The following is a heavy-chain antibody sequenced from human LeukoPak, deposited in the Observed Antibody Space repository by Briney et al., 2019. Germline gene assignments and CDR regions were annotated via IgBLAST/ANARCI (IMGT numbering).Heavy chain of an antibody. D-gene: IGHD6-19*01. J-gene: IGHJ4*02. Sequence: GGSLRLSCEASGFTFGSHAMYWVRQAPGKGLEWVAGIFGSGGSPHYADPVKGRFTISRDNSRNTVYLQINSLRAEDTAVYYCGKTTVGYGSGQKPAWPVDYWGQGTLVTVSS. V-gene: IGHV3-23*01. CDR2: IFGSGGSP. CDR3: GKTTVGYGSGQKPAWPVDY. CDR1: GFTFGSHA.